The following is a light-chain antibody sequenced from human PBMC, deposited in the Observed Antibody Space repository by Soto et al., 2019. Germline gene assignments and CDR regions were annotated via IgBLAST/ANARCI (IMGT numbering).Light chain of an antibody. CDR3: QQRTNWIFT. J-gene: IGKJ3*01. V-gene: IGKV3-11*01. CDR2: DAS. Sequence: EVVLTQSPATLSLSPGERATLSCRASQSVSNYLAWYQQKPGQAPRLLIYDASNRATGIPVRFSGSGSGTDFTLTISSLEPEAFAVYYCQQRTNWIFTFGPGTRVDIK. CDR1: QSVSNY.